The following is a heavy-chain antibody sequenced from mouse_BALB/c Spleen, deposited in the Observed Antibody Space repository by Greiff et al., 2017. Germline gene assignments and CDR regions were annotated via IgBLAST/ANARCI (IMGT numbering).Heavy chain of an antibody. CDR3: ARDSSGYYYAMDY. D-gene: IGHD3-2*01. Sequence: LEESGPELMKPGASVKISCKASGYSFTSYYMHWVKQSHGKSLEWIGYIDPFNGGTSYNQKFKGKATLTVDKSSSTAYMHLSSLTSEDSAVYYCARDSSGYYYAMDYWGQGTSVTVSS. V-gene: IGHV1S135*01. J-gene: IGHJ4*01. CDR2: IDPFNGGT. CDR1: GYSFTSYY.